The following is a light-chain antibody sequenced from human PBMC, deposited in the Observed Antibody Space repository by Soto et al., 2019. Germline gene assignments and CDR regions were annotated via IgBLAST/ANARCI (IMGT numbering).Light chain of an antibody. V-gene: IGKV1-39*01. CDR3: QQSYGTPLP. CDR1: QSISNY. J-gene: IGKJ4*01. Sequence: DMEMTQSPSSLSASVGERVTITCRASQSISNYLNWYQHKPGKDPQLLIYAAANLQSGEPPRLSGSGSGTDFTLAFNSLQPEDFATYDFQQSYGTPLPFGGGNKIELK. CDR2: AAA.